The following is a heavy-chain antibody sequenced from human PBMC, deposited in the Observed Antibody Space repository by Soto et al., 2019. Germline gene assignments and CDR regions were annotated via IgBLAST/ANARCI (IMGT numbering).Heavy chain of an antibody. CDR2: ISAYNGNT. CDR3: ARAPGIAVATGGMDV. J-gene: IGHJ6*02. D-gene: IGHD6-19*01. CDR1: GYTFTSYG. V-gene: IGHV1-18*01. Sequence: GASVKVSCKASGYTFTSYGISWVRQAPGQGLEWMGWISAYNGNTNYAQKLQGRVTMTTDTSTSTAYMELRSLRSDDTAVYYCARAPGIAVATGGMDVRGQGTTVTVSS.